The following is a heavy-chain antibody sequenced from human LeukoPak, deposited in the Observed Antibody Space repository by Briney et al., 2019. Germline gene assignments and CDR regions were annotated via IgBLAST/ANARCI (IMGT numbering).Heavy chain of an antibody. CDR1: GYTFTSYA. V-gene: IGHV7-4-1*02. CDR3: ARSQDKGYCSGGSCYAPDY. J-gene: IGHJ4*02. D-gene: IGHD2-15*01. CDR2: INTNTGNP. Sequence: ASVKASCKASGYTFTSYAMNWVRQAPGQGLEWMGWINTNTGNPTYAQGFTGRFVFSLDTSVSTAYLQISSLKAEDTAVYYCARSQDKGYCSGGSCYAPDYWGQGTLVTVSS.